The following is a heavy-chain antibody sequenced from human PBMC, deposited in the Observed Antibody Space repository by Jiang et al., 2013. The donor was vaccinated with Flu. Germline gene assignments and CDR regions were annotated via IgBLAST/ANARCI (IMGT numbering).Heavy chain of an antibody. CDR1: GFTFSDPT. V-gene: IGHV3-72*01. D-gene: IGHD5-18*01. J-gene: IGHJ4*02. Sequence: LSCAASGFTFSDPTWGLGPPGSRKGLEWVGRITNKASSYTTNYAASVKGRFTISGDDSKNSLYLQMNSLKAEDTAIYYCARDGNTALDYWGQGTLVTVSS. CDR3: ARDGNTALDY. CDR2: ITNKASSYTT.